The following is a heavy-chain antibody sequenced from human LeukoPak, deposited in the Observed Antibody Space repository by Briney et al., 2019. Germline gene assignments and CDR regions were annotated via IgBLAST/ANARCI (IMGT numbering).Heavy chain of an antibody. Sequence: GGSLRLSCAASGFTFSGNYMTWVRQAPGKGLEWVSAISGSGGSTYYADSVKGRFTISRDNSKNTLYLQMNSLRAEDTAVYYCAKVSAATSYFDCWGQGTLVTVSS. CDR3: AKVSAATSYFDC. V-gene: IGHV3-23*01. J-gene: IGHJ4*02. D-gene: IGHD5-24*01. CDR1: GFTFSGNY. CDR2: ISGSGGST.